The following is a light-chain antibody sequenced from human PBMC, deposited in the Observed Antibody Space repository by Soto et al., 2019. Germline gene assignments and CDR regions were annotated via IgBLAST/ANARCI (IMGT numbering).Light chain of an antibody. J-gene: IGKJ4*01. V-gene: IGKV1-5*03. Sequence: DIQMTQSPSTLSASVGDRVTITCRASQSISSWLAWYQQKPGKAHNLLIYKASSLESGVPSRFSGSGSGTEFTLTVSSLQPDDVATYYCQQYDSYPLTFGGGTKVEIK. CDR2: KAS. CDR1: QSISSW. CDR3: QQYDSYPLT.